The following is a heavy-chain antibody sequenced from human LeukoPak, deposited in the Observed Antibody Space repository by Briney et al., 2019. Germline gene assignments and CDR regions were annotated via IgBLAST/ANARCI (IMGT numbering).Heavy chain of an antibody. CDR3: ARDRRLEQVHAFDV. CDR1: GDSMRSFY. Sequence: SETLSLTCTVSGDSMRSFYWSFIRQPAGKGLEWIGRIHTSGTTWYNASLKSRVAMSVNTPKNQVSLMLTSVTAADTAVYYCARDRRLEQVHAFDVWGQGTMVTVSS. J-gene: IGHJ3*01. D-gene: IGHD1/OR15-1a*01. V-gene: IGHV4-4*07. CDR2: IHTSGTT.